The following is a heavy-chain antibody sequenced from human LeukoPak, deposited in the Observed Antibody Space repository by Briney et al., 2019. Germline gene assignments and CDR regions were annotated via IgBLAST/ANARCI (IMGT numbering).Heavy chain of an antibody. V-gene: IGHV3-23*01. CDR1: GFTFNNYD. CDR3: ARDYSGSYYYYYYMDV. CDR2: ISSSGSSI. D-gene: IGHD1-26*01. Sequence: GGSLRLSCAASGFTFNNYDMSWVRQAPGKGLEWVSAISSSGSSIFYADSVKGRFTISRDNSKNSLYLQMNRLRAEDTAVYYCARDYSGSYYYYYYMDVWGKGTTVTISS. J-gene: IGHJ6*03.